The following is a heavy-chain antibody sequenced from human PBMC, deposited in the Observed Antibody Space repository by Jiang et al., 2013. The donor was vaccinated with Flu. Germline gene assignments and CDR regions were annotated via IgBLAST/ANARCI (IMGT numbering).Heavy chain of an antibody. CDR3: ARCTYYYDSSGYLHAFDI. V-gene: IGHV4-59*01. J-gene: IGHJ3*02. CDR1: GGSISSYY. Sequence: GSGLVKPSETLSLTCTVSGGSISSYYWSWIRQPPGKGLEWIGYIYYSGSTNYNPSLKSRVTISVDTSKNQFSLKLSSVTAADTAVYYCARCTYYYDSSGYLHAFDIWGQGTMVTVSS. CDR2: IYYSGST. D-gene: IGHD3-22*01.